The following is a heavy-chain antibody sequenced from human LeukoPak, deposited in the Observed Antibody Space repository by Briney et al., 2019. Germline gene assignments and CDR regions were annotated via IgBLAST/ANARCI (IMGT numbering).Heavy chain of an antibody. Sequence: ASVKVSCKASGYTFTSYGISWVRQAPGQGLEWMGIINPSGGSTSYAQKFQGRVTMTRDTSTSTVYMELSSLRSEDTAVYYCARGPGIAAAPLAGWGQGTLVTVSS. V-gene: IGHV1-46*01. CDR1: GYTFTSYG. J-gene: IGHJ4*02. CDR2: INPSGGST. CDR3: ARGPGIAAAPLAG. D-gene: IGHD6-13*01.